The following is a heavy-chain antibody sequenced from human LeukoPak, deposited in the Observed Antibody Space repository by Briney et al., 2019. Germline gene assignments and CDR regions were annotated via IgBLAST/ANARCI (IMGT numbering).Heavy chain of an antibody. J-gene: IGHJ4*02. D-gene: IGHD6-13*01. CDR3: ARARIAAAGTVRIFYFDY. Sequence: SGTLSLTCAVSGSSISSSNWWSWVRQPPGKGLEWIGEIYHSGSTNYNPSLKSRVTISVDKSKNQFSLKLSSVTAADTAVYYCARARIAAAGTVRIFYFDYWGQGTLVTVSS. CDR1: GSSISSSNW. V-gene: IGHV4-4*02. CDR2: IYHSGST.